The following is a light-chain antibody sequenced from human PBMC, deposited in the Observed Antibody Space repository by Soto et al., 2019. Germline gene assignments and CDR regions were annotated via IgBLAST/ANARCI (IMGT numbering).Light chain of an antibody. CDR3: QQYDNSLWT. V-gene: IGKV3-20*01. Sequence: EIVLTQSPGTLSLSPGERASLSCRASQTVSSVHLAWYQHKPGQAPRLLIYGASRRATGVPDRFSGSGSGTGFTLTISRLEPEDFAVYYCQQYDNSLWTFGQGTKVDI. J-gene: IGKJ1*01. CDR2: GAS. CDR1: QTVSSVH.